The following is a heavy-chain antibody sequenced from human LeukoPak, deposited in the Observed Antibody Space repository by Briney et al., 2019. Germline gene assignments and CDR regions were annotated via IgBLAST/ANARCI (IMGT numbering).Heavy chain of an antibody. D-gene: IGHD3-3*01. CDR3: AREELSFWSGYYGSD. J-gene: IGHJ4*02. Sequence: ASVKVSCKASGYTFTGYFMHWVRQAPGQGLEWMGWINPNSGGTNYAQKFQGRVTMTGDTSISTAYMDLSSLRSDDTAVYYCAREELSFWSGYYGSDWGQGTLVTVSS. CDR2: INPNSGGT. CDR1: GYTFTGYF. V-gene: IGHV1-2*02.